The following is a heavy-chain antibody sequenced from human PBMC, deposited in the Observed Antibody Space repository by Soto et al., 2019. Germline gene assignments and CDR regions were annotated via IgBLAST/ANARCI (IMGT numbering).Heavy chain of an antibody. CDR3: ARIRGIVAPWDFDY. V-gene: IGHV2-26*01. Sequence: QATLKESGPVLVKPTETLTLTCTVSGFSLSNARMGVSWIRQPPGKALEWLAHIFSNDEKSYSTSLKSRLTLTKATAKSQVVLTMTNMDPVDTATYYCARIRGIVAPWDFDYWGQGTLVTVSS. D-gene: IGHD1-26*01. CDR2: IFSNDEK. CDR1: GFSLSNARMG. J-gene: IGHJ4*02.